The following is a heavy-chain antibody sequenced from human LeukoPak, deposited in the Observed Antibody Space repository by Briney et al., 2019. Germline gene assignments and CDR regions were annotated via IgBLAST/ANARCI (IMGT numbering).Heavy chain of an antibody. CDR3: AREPPYSSSWPPFDY. V-gene: IGHV3-30*14. Sequence: PGRSLRLSCAASGFTFSSYAMHWVRQAPGKGLEWVAVISYDGSNKYYADSVKGRFTISRDISKNTLYLQMNSLRAEDTAVYYCAREPPYSSSWPPFDYWGQGTLVTVSS. D-gene: IGHD6-13*01. CDR1: GFTFSSYA. J-gene: IGHJ4*02. CDR2: ISYDGSNK.